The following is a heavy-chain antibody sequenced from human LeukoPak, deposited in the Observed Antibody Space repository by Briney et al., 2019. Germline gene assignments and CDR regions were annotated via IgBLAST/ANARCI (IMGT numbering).Heavy chain of an antibody. CDR2: MYYSGST. J-gene: IGHJ4*02. Sequence: SETLSLTCTVSGGSISSYYWTWIRQPPGKGLEWIAYMYYSGSTSYIPSLKSRVTISVDTSKNQFSLKLSSVTAADTAVYYCARASYGANADYWGQGTLVTVSS. V-gene: IGHV4-59*01. CDR1: GGSISSYY. CDR3: ARASYGANADY. D-gene: IGHD4-23*01.